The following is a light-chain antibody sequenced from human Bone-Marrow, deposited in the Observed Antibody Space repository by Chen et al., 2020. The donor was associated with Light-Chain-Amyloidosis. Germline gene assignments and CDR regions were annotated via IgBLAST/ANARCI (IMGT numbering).Light chain of an antibody. Sequence: EIVLTQSPGTLSLSPGEGANLSCRASQTISSNYLTWYQQTFGQAPRLLIYGSSSRATGMPDRYTGSESGTDFTLTINRLEPEDFAMYYCQQYGTSPLTFGGGTKVEIK. CDR3: QQYGTSPLT. V-gene: IGKV3-20*01. CDR2: GSS. J-gene: IGKJ4*01. CDR1: QTISSNY.